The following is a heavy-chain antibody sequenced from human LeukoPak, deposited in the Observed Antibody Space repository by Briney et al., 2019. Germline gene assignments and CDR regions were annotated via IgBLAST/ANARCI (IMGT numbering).Heavy chain of an antibody. CDR2: ISGSGGST. D-gene: IGHD3-22*01. Sequence: GGSLRLSCAASGFTFSSYGMSWVRQAPGKGLEWVSAISGSGGSTYYADSVKGRFTISRDNSKNTLYLQMNSLRVEDTAVYYCDSYYYDSSGYYKDYWGQGTLVTVSS. CDR1: GFTFSSYG. V-gene: IGHV3-23*01. CDR3: DSYYYDSSGYYKDY. J-gene: IGHJ4*02.